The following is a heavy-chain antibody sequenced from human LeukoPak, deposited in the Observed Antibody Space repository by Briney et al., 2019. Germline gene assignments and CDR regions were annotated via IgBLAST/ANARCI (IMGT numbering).Heavy chain of an antibody. V-gene: IGHV1-2*02. J-gene: IGHJ4*02. CDR2: INPNSGGT. CDR1: GYTFTGYY. Sequence: ASVKVSCKASGYTFTGYYMHWVRQAPGQGLEWMGWINPNSGGTNYAQKFQGRVTMTRDTPISTAYMELSRLRSDDTAVYYCARDTTYSLSKGDYWGQGTLVTVSS. D-gene: IGHD2/OR15-2a*01. CDR3: ARDTTYSLSKGDY.